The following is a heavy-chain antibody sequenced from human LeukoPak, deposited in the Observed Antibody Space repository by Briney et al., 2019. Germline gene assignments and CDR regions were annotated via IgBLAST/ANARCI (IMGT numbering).Heavy chain of an antibody. D-gene: IGHD3-3*01. J-gene: IGHJ5*02. V-gene: IGHV1-69*05. CDR2: IIPIFGTA. Sequence: ASVKVSCKASGGTFSSYAISWVRQAPGQGLEWMGGIIPIFGTANYAQKFQGRVTITTDESTSTAYMELSSLRSEDTAVYYCARAGFTIFGVASRFDPWDQGTLVTVSS. CDR1: GGTFSSYA. CDR3: ARAGFTIFGVASRFDP.